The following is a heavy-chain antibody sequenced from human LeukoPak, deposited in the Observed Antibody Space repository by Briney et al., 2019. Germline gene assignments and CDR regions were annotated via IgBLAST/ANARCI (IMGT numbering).Heavy chain of an antibody. CDR2: IYPGDSDT. V-gene: IGHV5-51*01. CDR1: GYSFTSYW. D-gene: IGHD5-18*01. CDR3: ARGQGYSYGYNWFDP. Sequence: GESLKISCKGSGYSFTSYWIGWVRQMPGEGLEWMGIIYPGDSDTRYSPSFQGQVTISADKSISTAYLQWSSLKASDTAMYYCARGQGYSYGYNWFDPWGQGTLVTVSS. J-gene: IGHJ5*02.